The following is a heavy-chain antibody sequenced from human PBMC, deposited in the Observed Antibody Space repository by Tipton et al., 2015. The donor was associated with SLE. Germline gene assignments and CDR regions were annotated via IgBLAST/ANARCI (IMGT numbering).Heavy chain of an antibody. J-gene: IGHJ3*02. CDR1: GFTLRQYV. Sequence: SLRLSCEASGFTLRQYVLHWVRQAPGTGLEWVAIISSGGSDKYYIDSVKGRFTISRDNAKNTLYLQMNSLRLEDTAVYYCASAPEYYVFWSGVFDIWGQGTMVTVST. CDR2: ISSGGSDK. D-gene: IGHD3-3*01. CDR3: ASAPEYYVFWSGVFDI. V-gene: IGHV3-30*04.